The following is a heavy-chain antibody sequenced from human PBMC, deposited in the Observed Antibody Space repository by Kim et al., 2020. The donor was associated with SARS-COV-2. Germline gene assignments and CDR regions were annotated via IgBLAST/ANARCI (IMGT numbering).Heavy chain of an antibody. Sequence: GGSLRLSCAASGLTFSSFAMSWVRQAPGKGLEWVSAISGSGSTTYYVASVKGRFTISRDNSKNTLYLQMNSLRAEDTAVYYCEGSRYFNWPVDYWGQGILVTVSS. J-gene: IGHJ4*02. CDR1: GLTFSSFA. V-gene: IGHV3-23*01. CDR2: ISGSGSTT. CDR3: EGSRYFNWPVDY. D-gene: IGHD3-9*01.